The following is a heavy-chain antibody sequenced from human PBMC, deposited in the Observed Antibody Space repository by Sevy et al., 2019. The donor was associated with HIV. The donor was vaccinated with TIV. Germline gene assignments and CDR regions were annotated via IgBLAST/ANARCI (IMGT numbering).Heavy chain of an antibody. V-gene: IGHV1-69*06. Sequence: ASVKVSCKASGGTFSSYAISWVRQTPGQGLEWMGGIIPIFGTANYAQKFQGRVTITADKSTSTAYMELSSLRSEDTAVYYCASVSSSGYYPYQGDAFDIWGQGTMVTVSS. CDR1: GGTFSSYA. CDR2: IIPIFGTA. J-gene: IGHJ3*02. CDR3: ASVSSSGYYPYQGDAFDI. D-gene: IGHD3-22*01.